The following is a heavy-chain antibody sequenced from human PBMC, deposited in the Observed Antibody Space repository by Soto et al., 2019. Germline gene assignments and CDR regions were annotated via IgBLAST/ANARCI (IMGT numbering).Heavy chain of an antibody. CDR3: ARDYRQWLVAGGGYYFDY. CDR2: TYYRSKWYN. D-gene: IGHD6-19*01. J-gene: IGHJ4*02. CDR1: GDSVSSNSAA. Sequence: QVQLQQSGPGLVKPSQTLSLTCAISGDSVSSNSAAWNWIRQSPSRGLEWLGRTYYRSKWYNDYAVSVKSRITINPDTSKNQFSLQLNSVTPEDTAVYYCARDYRQWLVAGGGYYFDYWGQGTLVTVSS. V-gene: IGHV6-1*01.